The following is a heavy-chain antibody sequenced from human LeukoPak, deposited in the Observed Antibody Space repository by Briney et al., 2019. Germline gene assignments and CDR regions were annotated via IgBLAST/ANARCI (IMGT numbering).Heavy chain of an antibody. CDR3: VQEARRDGYKLAPVAEY. CDR1: GFTFNIYA. Sequence: GGSLRLSCAASGFTFNIYAMSWVRQAPEKGLEWVSAISETSRKTYYADPVKGRFTISRDNSKNTLYLQMNDLRDEDTAVYYCVQEARRDGYKLAPVAEYWGQGTLVTVSS. CDR2: ISETSRKT. D-gene: IGHD5-24*01. V-gene: IGHV3-23*01. J-gene: IGHJ4*02.